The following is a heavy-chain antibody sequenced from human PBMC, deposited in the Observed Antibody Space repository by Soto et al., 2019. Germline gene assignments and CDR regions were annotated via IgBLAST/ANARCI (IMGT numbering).Heavy chain of an antibody. CDR1: GFTFSNYW. D-gene: IGHD2-15*01. Sequence: GGSLRLSCAASGFTFSNYWMSWFRQAPGKGLEWVVNIKQDGSQKYFLDSVKGRFTVSRDNAKNSVYLQVNSLRAEDTAFYYCAKGGGSCCFDSWGQGTLVTVSS. CDR3: AKGGGSCCFDS. J-gene: IGHJ4*02. V-gene: IGHV3-7*01. CDR2: IKQDGSQK.